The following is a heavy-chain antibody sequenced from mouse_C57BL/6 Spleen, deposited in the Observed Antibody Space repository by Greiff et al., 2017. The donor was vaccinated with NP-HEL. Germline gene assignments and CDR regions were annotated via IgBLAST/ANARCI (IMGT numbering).Heavy chain of an antibody. V-gene: IGHV1-55*01. Sequence: QVQLQQPGAELVKPGASVKMSSKASGYTFTSYWITWVKQRPGQGLEWIGDIYPGSGSTNYNEKFKSKATLTVDTSSSTAYMQLSSLTSEDSAVYYCARSRGYHWYFDVWGTGTTVTVSS. CDR3: ARSRGYHWYFDV. CDR2: IYPGSGST. J-gene: IGHJ1*03. CDR1: GYTFTSYW. D-gene: IGHD2-2*01.